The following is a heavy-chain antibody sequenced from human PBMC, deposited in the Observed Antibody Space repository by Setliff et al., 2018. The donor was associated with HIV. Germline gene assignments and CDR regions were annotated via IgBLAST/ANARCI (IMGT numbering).Heavy chain of an antibody. V-gene: IGHV1-8*03. D-gene: IGHD2-2*01. J-gene: IGHJ6*03. CDR1: SEYTFTNFD. Sequence: GASVKVSCKASSEYTFTNFDINWVRQAPGQGLEWMGWMHPHSGNTDYAQKFQGRVTITTDESTSTAYMELSSLRSEDTAVYYCARGRRSTSSYYYYYYMDVWGKGTTVTVSS. CDR2: MHPHSGNT. CDR3: ARGRRSTSSYYYYYYMDV.